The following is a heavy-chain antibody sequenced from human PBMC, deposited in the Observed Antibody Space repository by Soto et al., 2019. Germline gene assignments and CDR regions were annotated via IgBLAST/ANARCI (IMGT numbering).Heavy chain of an antibody. D-gene: IGHD2-2*01. CDR1: GGTFSSYT. CDR2: IIPILGIA. V-gene: IGHV1-69*02. CDR3: ARAVVNCIRPNCYRIQPDWFDP. Sequence: ASVKVSCKASGGTFSSYTISWVRQAPGQGLEWMGRIIPILGIANFAQKFQGRVTITADKSSSTAYMELSSLRSEDTAVYYCARAVVNCIRPNCYRIQPDWFDPWGQGTLVTVSS. J-gene: IGHJ5*02.